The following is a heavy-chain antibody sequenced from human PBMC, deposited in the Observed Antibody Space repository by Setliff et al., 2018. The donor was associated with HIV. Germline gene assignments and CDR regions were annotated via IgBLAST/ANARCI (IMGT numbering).Heavy chain of an antibody. V-gene: IGHV5-51*01. J-gene: IGHJ4*02. CDR3: ARSGTGYSSSWDVPDFDY. CDR2: IYPGDSDT. Sequence: GESPKISCKGSGYSFTNYWIGWVRQVPGKGLEWMGIIYPGDSDTRYSPSFHGQVTISADKSISTAYLQWSSLKASDTATYYCARSGTGYSSSWDVPDFDYWGQGTLVTVSS. D-gene: IGHD6-13*01. CDR1: GYSFTNYW.